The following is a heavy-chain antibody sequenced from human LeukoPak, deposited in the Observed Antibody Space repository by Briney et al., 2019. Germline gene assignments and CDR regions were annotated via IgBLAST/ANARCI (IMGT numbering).Heavy chain of an antibody. CDR2: INGDGSST. D-gene: IGHD2-2*01. CDR1: GFTFSSNW. Sequence: AGGSLRLSCAASGFTFSSNWMHWVRQAPGKGLVWVSQINGDGSSTNYADSVKGRFTISRDNAKNTLYLQMNSLRAEDTAVYYCTRTEYCSPTSCKYATFWGQGTMVTVSS. J-gene: IGHJ3*01. V-gene: IGHV3-74*01. CDR3: TRTEYCSPTSCKYATF.